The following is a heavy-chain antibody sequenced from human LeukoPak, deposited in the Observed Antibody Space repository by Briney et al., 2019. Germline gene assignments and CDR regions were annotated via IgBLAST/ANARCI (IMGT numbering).Heavy chain of an antibody. J-gene: IGHJ4*02. CDR2: ISGSGGST. CDR3: AKARHYYDSSGYYSPFDY. D-gene: IGHD3-22*01. Sequence: GGSLRLSCAASGFTFSSYAMSWVRQAPGKGLEWVSAISGSGGSTYYADSVNGRFTISRDNSKNTLYLQMNSLRAEDTAVYYCAKARHYYDSSGYYSPFDYWGQGTLVTVSS. CDR1: GFTFSSYA. V-gene: IGHV3-23*01.